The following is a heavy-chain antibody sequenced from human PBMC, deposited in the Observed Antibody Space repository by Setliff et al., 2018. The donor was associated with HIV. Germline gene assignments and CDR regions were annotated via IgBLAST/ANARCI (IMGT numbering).Heavy chain of an antibody. J-gene: IGHJ5*02. CDR2: IYYSGTT. CDR3: ARRSGGYDLFFDS. Sequence: SETLSLTCSVSDDSISSGVYYWSWVRQPPGKGLEWIGSIYYSGTTYHNPSLKSRVTVSVHTSKNLLSLSLVSVTATDTAIYYCARRSGGYDLFFDSWGQGMLVTVSS. V-gene: IGHV4-39*01. CDR1: DDSISSGVYY. D-gene: IGHD5-12*01.